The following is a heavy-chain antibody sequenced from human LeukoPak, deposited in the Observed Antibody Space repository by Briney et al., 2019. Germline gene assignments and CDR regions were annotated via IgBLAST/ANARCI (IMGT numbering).Heavy chain of an antibody. D-gene: IGHD6-19*01. V-gene: IGHV4-39*07. Sequence: PSETLSLTCTVSGGSISSSSYYWGWIRQPPGKGLEWIGSIYYSGSTHYNPSLKSRVTISVDTSKNQFSLKLSSVTAADTAVYYCARSDPQQWLATVDYWGQGTLVTVSS. CDR2: IYYSGST. CDR1: GGSISSSSYY. J-gene: IGHJ4*02. CDR3: ARSDPQQWLATVDY.